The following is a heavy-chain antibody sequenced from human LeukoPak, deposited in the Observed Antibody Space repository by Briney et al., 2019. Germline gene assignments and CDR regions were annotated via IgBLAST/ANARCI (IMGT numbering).Heavy chain of an antibody. Sequence: GSLRLSCAASGFTFSSYAMHWVRQAPGKGLEWVAVISYDGSNKYYPDSVKGRFTISRDNSKNTLYLQMNSLRAEDTAVYYCARDDHTKGYCSGGSCYSGPFDYWGQGTLVTVSS. J-gene: IGHJ4*02. CDR1: GFTFSSYA. V-gene: IGHV3-30-3*01. CDR3: ARDDHTKGYCSGGSCYSGPFDY. D-gene: IGHD2-15*01. CDR2: ISYDGSNK.